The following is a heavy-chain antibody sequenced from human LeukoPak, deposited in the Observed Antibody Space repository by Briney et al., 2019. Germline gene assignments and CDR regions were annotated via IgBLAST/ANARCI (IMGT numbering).Heavy chain of an antibody. CDR3: ARVGTSGYGYDY. V-gene: IGHV3-74*01. D-gene: IGHD3-22*01. CDR1: GFTFSSYW. Sequence: GGSLRLSCAASGFTFSSYWMHWVRQAPGRGLVWVSRINTDGSSTSYADSMKGRFTIARDNAKNTLYLQMNSLRAEDTAVYYCARVGTSGYGYDYWGQGTLVTVSS. CDR2: INTDGSST. J-gene: IGHJ4*02.